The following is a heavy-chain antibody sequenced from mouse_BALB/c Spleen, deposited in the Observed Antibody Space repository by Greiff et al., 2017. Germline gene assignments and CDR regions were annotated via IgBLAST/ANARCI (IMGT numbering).Heavy chain of an antibody. CDR1: GFTFNTYA. J-gene: IGHJ4*01. V-gene: IGHV10-1*02. CDR2: IRSKSNNYAT. D-gene: IGHD2-1*01. Sequence: EVQLQQSGGGLVQPKGSLKLSCAASGFTFNTYAMNWVRQAPGKGLEWVARIRSKSNNYATYYADSVKDRFTISRDDSQSMLYLQMNNLKTEDTAMYYCVRLYSGDAMDYWGQGTSVTVSS. CDR3: VRLYSGDAMDY.